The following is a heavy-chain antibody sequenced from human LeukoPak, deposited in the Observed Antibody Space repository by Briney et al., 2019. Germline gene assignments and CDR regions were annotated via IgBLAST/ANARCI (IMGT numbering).Heavy chain of an antibody. J-gene: IGHJ4*02. D-gene: IGHD1-14*01. CDR2: IILILDIA. Sequence: SVKVSCKTSGGTFDNYIISWVRQAPGQGLEWVGTIILILDIANYAQKFQGRVAITADTSTSTAYMELTNLGSEDTAVYFCAREPEGMTTESHWGQGTLVTVSS. CDR1: GGTFDNYI. CDR3: AREPEGMTTESH. V-gene: IGHV1-69*04.